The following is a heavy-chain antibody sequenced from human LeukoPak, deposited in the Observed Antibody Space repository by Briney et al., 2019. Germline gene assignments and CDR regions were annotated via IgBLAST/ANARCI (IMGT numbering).Heavy chain of an antibody. CDR3: ARESIGQGSYQLLFVSDY. D-gene: IGHD2-2*01. Sequence: GGSLRLSCAASGFTFSSYSMNWVRQAPGKGLEWVSYISSSSSTIYYADSVKGRFTISRDNAKNSLYLQMNSLRAEDTAVYYCARESIGQGSYQLLFVSDYWGQGTLVTVSS. CDR2: ISSSSSTI. J-gene: IGHJ4*02. V-gene: IGHV3-48*04. CDR1: GFTFSSYS.